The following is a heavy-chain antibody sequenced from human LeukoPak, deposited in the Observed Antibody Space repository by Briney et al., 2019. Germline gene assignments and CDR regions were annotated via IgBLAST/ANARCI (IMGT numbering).Heavy chain of an antibody. CDR1: DDSITMYY. J-gene: IGHJ6*03. Sequence: SETLSLTCTVSDDSITMYYWTWIRQPPGKGLEWIGYVDHTGTTKFNPSLNGRVSISRDTSKNFFSLRLRSVTAADTAVYFCARGRVSSSTWYSTYYYFFYMDFWGKGTTVTVSS. V-gene: IGHV4-59*01. D-gene: IGHD4-11*01. CDR3: ARGRVSSSTWYSTYYYFFYMDF. CDR2: VDHTGTT.